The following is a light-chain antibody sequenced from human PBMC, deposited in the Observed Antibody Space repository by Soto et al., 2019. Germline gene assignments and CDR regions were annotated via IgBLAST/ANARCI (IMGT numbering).Light chain of an antibody. V-gene: IGKV1-9*01. Sequence: IQLTQSPSSLSASVGDRVTITCRASQGISSYLAWNQPKPGKAPQLLIYATSTLQSGVPSRFRGSGSCTTFTLTISSLQAEDFATYCCQQHNSYPPYPFGQGTKLEIK. CDR1: QGISSY. CDR2: ATS. CDR3: QQHNSYPPYP. J-gene: IGKJ2*01.